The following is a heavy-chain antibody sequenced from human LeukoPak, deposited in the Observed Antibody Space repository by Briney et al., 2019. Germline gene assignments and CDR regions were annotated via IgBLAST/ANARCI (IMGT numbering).Heavy chain of an antibody. CDR3: ARGTDYYGSGSPPSDFDY. V-gene: IGHV3-23*01. CDR1: GFTFSSYA. D-gene: IGHD3-10*01. CDR2: INDNGDGT. J-gene: IGHJ4*02. Sequence: GGSLRLSCAASGFTFSSYAMSWVRQAPGEGLKWVSTINDNGDGTYYADSVKGRFTISRDNSKNTLYLQMGSLRAEDMAVYYCARGTDYYGSGSPPSDFDYWGQGTLVTVSS.